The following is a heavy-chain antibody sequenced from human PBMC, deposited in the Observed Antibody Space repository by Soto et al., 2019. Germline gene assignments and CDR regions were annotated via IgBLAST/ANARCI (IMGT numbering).Heavy chain of an antibody. CDR1: VFTFSSYA. D-gene: IGHD3-10*01. V-gene: IGHV3-23*01. Sequence: PGESLRLSCAASVFTFSSYAMSWVRQAPGKGLEWVSAISGSGGSTYYADSVKGRFTISRDNSKNTLYLQMNSLRAEDTAVYYCAKAVLSGYYYYGMDVWGQGTTVTVSS. J-gene: IGHJ6*02. CDR3: AKAVLSGYYYYGMDV. CDR2: ISGSGGST.